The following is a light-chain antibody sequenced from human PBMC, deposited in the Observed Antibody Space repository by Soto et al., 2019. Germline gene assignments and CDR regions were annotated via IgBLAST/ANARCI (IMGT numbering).Light chain of an antibody. V-gene: IGKV1-39*01. CDR3: QQSYSAPLT. J-gene: IGKJ4*01. CDR1: QSITRY. Sequence: DIQMTQSSSSLSASVGDSLTITCRASQSITRYLNWYQQKPGKAPKLLIYAASSLQSGVPSRFSGSGSGTDFTLTITSLQPEDFATYYCQQSYSAPLTFGGGTKVEIK. CDR2: AAS.